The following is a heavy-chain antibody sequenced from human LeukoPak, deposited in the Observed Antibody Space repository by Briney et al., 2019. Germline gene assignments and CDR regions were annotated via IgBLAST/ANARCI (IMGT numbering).Heavy chain of an antibody. CDR1: GYSFISYY. CDR2: INPTGGST. J-gene: IGHJ5*02. Sequence: ASVKVSCKTSGYSFISYYMHWVRQAPGQGLEWMGMINPTGGSTNYAQKFQGRVTTTRDTSTSTVYMDLSSLRSEDTAVYYCARESAGFDPWGQGTLVTVSS. CDR3: ARESAGFDP. V-gene: IGHV1-46*01.